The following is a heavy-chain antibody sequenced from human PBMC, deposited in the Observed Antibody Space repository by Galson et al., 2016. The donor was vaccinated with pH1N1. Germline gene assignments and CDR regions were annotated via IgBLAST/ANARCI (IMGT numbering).Heavy chain of an antibody. V-gene: IGHV3-21*04. CDR2: ISTFSSFI. Sequence: SLRLSCAASGFTFDDHNMKWVRQAPGKGLEWVSSISTFSSFIYYADSVRGRFTILRDNAKNSLYLQMNSLRAEDTGVYYCAKDKRSGWSVVGGFMDHWGQGTLVTVSS. J-gene: IGHJ4*02. CDR3: AKDKRSGWSVVGGFMDH. CDR1: GFTFDDHN. D-gene: IGHD6-19*01.